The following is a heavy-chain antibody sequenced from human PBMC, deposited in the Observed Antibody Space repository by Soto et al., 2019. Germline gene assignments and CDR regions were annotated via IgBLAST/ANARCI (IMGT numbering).Heavy chain of an antibody. D-gene: IGHD3-10*01. J-gene: IGHJ4*02. Sequence: SETLSLTCTVSGVSISSYFWSWIRQPPGKGLGWIGYIFYSGSTNYNPSLKSRVTMSLDTSKNQFSLKLVSVTPAETAVFYCSREGISGSSYFDFWGQGTPVTVYS. CDR1: GVSISSYF. CDR3: SREGISGSSYFDF. CDR2: IFYSGST. V-gene: IGHV4-59*01.